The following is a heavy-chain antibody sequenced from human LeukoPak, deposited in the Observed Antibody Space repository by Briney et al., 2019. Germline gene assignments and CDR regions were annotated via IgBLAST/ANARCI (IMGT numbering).Heavy chain of an antibody. CDR3: AKDPYRVVFATGNYLDP. CDR2: ISSDETNI. CDR1: GFTFSSYG. D-gene: IGHD1-7*01. Sequence: PGRSLRLSCAASGFTFSSYGMHWVRQAPGKGLEWVAVISSDETNIRYGDSVKGRFTVSRDNAKNTLYLQMNSLRAEDTAVYYCAKDPYRVVFATGNYLDPWGQGTLVTVSS. V-gene: IGHV3-30*18. J-gene: IGHJ5*02.